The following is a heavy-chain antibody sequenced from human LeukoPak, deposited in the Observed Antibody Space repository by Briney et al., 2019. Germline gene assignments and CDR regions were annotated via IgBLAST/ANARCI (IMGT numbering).Heavy chain of an antibody. D-gene: IGHD3-10*01. J-gene: IGHJ4*02. V-gene: IGHV4-39*01. CDR3: ARYGVY. CDR2: IYYSGST. CDR1: GGSISSSSYY. Sequence: SETLSLTCTVSGGSISSSSYYWGWIRQPPGKGLEWIGSIYYSGSTYYNPSLKNRVTISVDTSKNQFSLKLSSVTAADAAVYYCARYGVYWGQGTLVTVSS.